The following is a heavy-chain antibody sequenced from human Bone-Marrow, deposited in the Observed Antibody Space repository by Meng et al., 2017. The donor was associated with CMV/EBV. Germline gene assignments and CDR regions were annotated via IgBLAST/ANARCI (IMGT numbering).Heavy chain of an antibody. V-gene: IGHV4-39*01. CDR3: ARQSVLRFLEWFYGMDV. J-gene: IGHJ6*02. CDR1: GGPISSSSYY. D-gene: IGHD3-3*01. CDR2: IYYSGST. Sequence: SETLSLTCTVSGGPISSSSYYWGWIRQPPGKGLEWIGSIYYSGSTYYNPSLKSRVTISVDTSKNQFSLKLSSVTAADTAVYYCARQSVLRFLEWFYGMDVWGQGTTVAVSS.